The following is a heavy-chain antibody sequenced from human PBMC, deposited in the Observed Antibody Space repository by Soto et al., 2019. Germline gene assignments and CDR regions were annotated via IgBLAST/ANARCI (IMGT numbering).Heavy chain of an antibody. D-gene: IGHD4-17*01. J-gene: IGHJ4*02. V-gene: IGHV3-23*01. CDR1: GFRFSSSA. CDR3: AKRKSKDPYRDYGGYFDY. CDR2: NSGSGGST. Sequence: PGWSPRLCCAACGFRFSSSAMGWVRQAPEKGLEWVSANSGSGGSTYYADSVKGRITISRDNSKNTLYLQMNSLRAEDTAVYYCAKRKSKDPYRDYGGYFDYWGQRTLVTVSS.